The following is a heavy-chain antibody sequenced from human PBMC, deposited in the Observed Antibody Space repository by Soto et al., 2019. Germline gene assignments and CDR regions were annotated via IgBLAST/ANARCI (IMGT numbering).Heavy chain of an antibody. J-gene: IGHJ4*02. Sequence: QLQLQESGPGLVKPSETLSLTCTVSGGSISSSSYYWGWIRQPPGKGLEWIGSIYYSGSTYYNPSLKSRVTIAVDTSKTQFSLKLSSVTAADTAVYYCARHIYGSGSYGVDYWGQGTLVTVSS. D-gene: IGHD3-10*01. CDR2: IYYSGST. CDR3: ARHIYGSGSYGVDY. CDR1: GGSISSSSYY. V-gene: IGHV4-39*01.